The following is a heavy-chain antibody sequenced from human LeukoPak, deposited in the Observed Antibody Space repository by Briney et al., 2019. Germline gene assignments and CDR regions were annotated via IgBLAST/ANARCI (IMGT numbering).Heavy chain of an antibody. J-gene: IGHJ4*02. Sequence: PGGSLRLSCAASGLTVSHNFMTWVRQAPGKGLEWVSVLYSGDSTYYPDSVKGRFTISRDNSENTLYLQMNSLRAEDTAVYYCARGANDDYRFDYWGQGTLVTVSS. D-gene: IGHD4-17*01. V-gene: IGHV3-53*01. CDR1: GLTVSHNF. CDR2: LYSGDST. CDR3: ARGANDDYRFDY.